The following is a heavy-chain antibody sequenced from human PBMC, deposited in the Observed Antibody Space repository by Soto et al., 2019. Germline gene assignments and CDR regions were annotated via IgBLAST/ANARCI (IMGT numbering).Heavy chain of an antibody. D-gene: IGHD4-17*01. Sequence: PSETLSLTCAVYGGSFSGYYWSWIRQPPGKGLEWIGEINHSGSTNYNPSLKSRVTISVDTSKNQFSLKLSSVTAADTAVYYCASSTVTTAYYYMDVWGKGTTVTVS. V-gene: IGHV4-34*01. CDR2: INHSGST. CDR3: ASSTVTTAYYYMDV. J-gene: IGHJ6*03. CDR1: GGSFSGYY.